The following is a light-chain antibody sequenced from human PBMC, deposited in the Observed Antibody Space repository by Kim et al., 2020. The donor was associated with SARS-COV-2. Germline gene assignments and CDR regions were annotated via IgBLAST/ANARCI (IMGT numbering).Light chain of an antibody. J-gene: IGKJ4*01. Sequence: EIVLTQSPATLSLSPGERATLSCRASQSVSSYLAWYQQKPGQAPRLLIYDASNRATGIPARFSGSGSRTDFTLTISSLEPEDFAVYYCQQRSNWPPLTFGGGTKVDIK. CDR1: QSVSSY. V-gene: IGKV3-11*01. CDR2: DAS. CDR3: QQRSNWPPLT.